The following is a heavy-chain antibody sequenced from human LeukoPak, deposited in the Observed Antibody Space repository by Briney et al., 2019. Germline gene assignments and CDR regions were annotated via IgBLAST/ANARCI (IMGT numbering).Heavy chain of an antibody. J-gene: IGHJ3*02. CDR3: ARNYGDYGDAFDI. CDR1: GFTFSSYV. D-gene: IGHD4-17*01. V-gene: IGHV3-30*04. Sequence: GGSLRLSCAASGFTFSSYVMHWVRQAPGKGLEWVAIISYDGSNEYYADSVKGRFTISRDNSKNTLYLQMNSLRAADTAVYYCARNYGDYGDAFDIWGQGTMVTVSS. CDR2: ISYDGSNE.